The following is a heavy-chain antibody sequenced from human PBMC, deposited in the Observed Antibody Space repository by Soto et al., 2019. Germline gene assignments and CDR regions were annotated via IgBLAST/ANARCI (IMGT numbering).Heavy chain of an antibody. V-gene: IGHV4-39*01. CDR1: GGSISSSSYY. D-gene: IGHD5-18*01. J-gene: IGHJ5*02. CDR3: ARLKGDYCCGYSEWFVP. Sequence: SEPLSLTCTVSGGSISSSSYYWGWIRQPPGKGLEWIGSIYYSGSTYYNPSLKSRVTISVDTSKNQFSLKLSSVTAADTAVYYCARLKGDYCCGYSEWFVPWGHGRRVTVPS. CDR2: IYYSGST.